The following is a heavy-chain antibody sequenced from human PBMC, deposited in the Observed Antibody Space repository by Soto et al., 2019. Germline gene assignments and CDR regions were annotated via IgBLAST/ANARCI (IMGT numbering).Heavy chain of an antibody. CDR1: GGSISSSSYY. CDR2: IYYSGST. CDR3: ARHTPAISISDH. J-gene: IGHJ4*02. D-gene: IGHD2-15*01. V-gene: IGHV4-39*01. Sequence: QLQLQESGPGLVKPSETLSLTCTVSGGSISSSSYYWGWIRQPPGQGLEWIGSIYYSGSTYYNPSTKSRVTSSVDTSKNPFSLKLSSVTSAETAVYYCARHTPAISISDHWGQVTLVTVSS.